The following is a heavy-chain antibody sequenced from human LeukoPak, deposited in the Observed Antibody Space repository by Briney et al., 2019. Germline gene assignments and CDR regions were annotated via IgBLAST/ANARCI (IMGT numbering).Heavy chain of an antibody. Sequence: PGGSLRLSSAASGFIFSDYSFNWVRQVLGKGLEWVSSISSGRSYIYYADSVEGRFTIYRDNAKKSVFLQMNSLRAEDTAVYYCARDRDLGVGNWFDPWGQGTLVTVSS. D-gene: IGHD3-3*01. CDR3: ARDRDLGVGNWFDP. J-gene: IGHJ5*02. CDR2: ISSGRSYI. CDR1: GFIFSDYS. V-gene: IGHV3-21*01.